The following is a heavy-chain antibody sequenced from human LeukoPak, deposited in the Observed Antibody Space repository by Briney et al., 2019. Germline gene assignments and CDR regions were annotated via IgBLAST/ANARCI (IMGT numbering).Heavy chain of an antibody. CDR1: GFTFDDYA. CDR2: ISWDGGST. V-gene: IGHV3-43D*03. D-gene: IGHD6-13*01. J-gene: IGHJ4*02. Sequence: GGSLRLSCAASGFTFDDYAMHWVRQAPGKGLEWVSLISWDGGSTYYADSVKGRFTISRDNSKNSLYLQMNSLRAEDTALYYCAKDDYSSIDYWGQGTLVTVSS. CDR3: AKDDYSSIDY.